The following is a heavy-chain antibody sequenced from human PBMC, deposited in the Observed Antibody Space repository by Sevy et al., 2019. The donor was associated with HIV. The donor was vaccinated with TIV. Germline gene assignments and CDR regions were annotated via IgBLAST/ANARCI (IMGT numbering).Heavy chain of an antibody. D-gene: IGHD3-3*01. CDR1: GFTFSSYS. J-gene: IGHJ5*02. V-gene: IGHV3-21*01. CDR2: ISSSSSYI. CDR3: ARCGFLEWLAMNWFDP. Sequence: GGSLRLSCAASGFTFSSYSMYWVRQAPGMGLEWVSSISSSSSYIYYADSVKGRFTISRDNAKNSLYLQMNSLRAEDTAVYYCARCGFLEWLAMNWFDPWGQRTLVTVSS.